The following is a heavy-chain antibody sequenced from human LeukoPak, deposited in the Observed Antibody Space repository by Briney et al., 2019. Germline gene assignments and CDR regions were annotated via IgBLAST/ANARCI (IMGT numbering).Heavy chain of an antibody. V-gene: IGHV4-31*03. Sequence: SRTPSLTSTVSRDSFCSGTSYWSSIRQHPGKGLGWIWYISYNVSVYYNPSLPSRVTLSVDTSKKQFSLKVSSGTAAEKAVFYLGRESCSDGRCSTLDYWGEGSLVSVSS. J-gene: IGHJ4*02. CDR2: ISYNVSV. CDR3: GRESCSDGRCSTLDY. D-gene: IGHD2-15*01. CDR1: RDSFCSGTSY.